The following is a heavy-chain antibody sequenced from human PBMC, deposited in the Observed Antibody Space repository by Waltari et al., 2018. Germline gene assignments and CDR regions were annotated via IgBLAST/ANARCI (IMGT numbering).Heavy chain of an antibody. CDR2: FDPEDGET. D-gene: IGHD3-3*01. J-gene: IGHJ4*02. CDR3: ATSIAYYDFWSGYYD. Sequence: QVQLVQSGAEVKKPGASVKVSCKVSGYTLTELSMHWVRPAPGTGLEWMGGFDPEDGETIYAQKFQGRVTMTEDTSTDTAYMELSSLRSEDTVVYYCATSIAYYDFWSGYYDWGQGTLVTVSS. CDR1: GYTLTELS. V-gene: IGHV1-24*01.